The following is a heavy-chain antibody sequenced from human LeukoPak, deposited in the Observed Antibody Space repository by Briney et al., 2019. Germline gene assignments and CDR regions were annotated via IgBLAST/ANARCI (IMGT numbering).Heavy chain of an antibody. CDR1: GFTFSSYW. D-gene: IGHD6-13*01. CDR2: IKQDGSEK. CDR3: AKLSSSWPFDY. J-gene: IGHJ4*02. V-gene: IGHV3-7*03. Sequence: GRSLRLSCAAAGFTFSSYWMTRVGQAESPVLPLVANIKQDGSEKYYVDSVKGRFTISRDNAKNSLFLQMNSLRAEDTAVYYCAKLSSSWPFDYWGQGTLVTVSS.